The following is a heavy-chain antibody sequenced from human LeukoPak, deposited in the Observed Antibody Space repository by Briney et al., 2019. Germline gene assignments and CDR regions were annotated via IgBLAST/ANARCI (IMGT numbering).Heavy chain of an antibody. J-gene: IGHJ5*02. V-gene: IGHV4-59*11. Sequence: SETLSLTCTVSGGSIRSHYWSWIRQPPAKGLEWIGYIYYSGSTNYNPSLKSRVTISVDTSKNQFSLKLSSVTAADTAVYYCARDSHYDDSSGYGLGPWGQGTLVTVSS. CDR1: GGSIRSHY. D-gene: IGHD3-22*01. CDR2: IYYSGST. CDR3: ARDSHYDDSSGYGLGP.